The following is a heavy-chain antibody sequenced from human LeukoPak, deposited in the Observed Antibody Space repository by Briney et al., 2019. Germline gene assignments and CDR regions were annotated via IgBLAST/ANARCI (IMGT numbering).Heavy chain of an antibody. J-gene: IGHJ3*02. V-gene: IGHV4-31*03. CDR1: GDSSSSGDYY. CDR2: IYYSGNT. D-gene: IGHD3-10*01. Sequence: SQTLSLTCSVSGDSSSSGDYYWSWIRQHPGKGLEWIGYIYYSGNTYYNPSLKRRVMMSVDTSKNQFSLKLTSVTAADTAVYYCARDSGRGNGGAFDIWGQGTMVTVSS. CDR3: ARDSGRGNGGAFDI.